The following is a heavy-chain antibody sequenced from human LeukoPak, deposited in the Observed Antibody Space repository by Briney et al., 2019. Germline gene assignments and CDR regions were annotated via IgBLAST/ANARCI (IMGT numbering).Heavy chain of an antibody. V-gene: IGHV3-23*01. Sequence: GGSLRLSCAASGFTFSSYSMSWVRQAPGRGLEWVSAISGNGDSTYYADSVKGRFTISRDNSKNMLFLQMSSLRAEDTAVYYCAKGDYGGDFRYFDYWGQGTLVTVSS. J-gene: IGHJ4*02. CDR3: AKGDYGGDFRYFDY. D-gene: IGHD4-23*01. CDR1: GFTFSSYS. CDR2: ISGNGDST.